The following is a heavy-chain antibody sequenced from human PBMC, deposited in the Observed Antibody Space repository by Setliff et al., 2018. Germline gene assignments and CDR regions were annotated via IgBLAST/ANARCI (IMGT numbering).Heavy chain of an antibody. D-gene: IGHD2-8*01. CDR2: VSFFGSA. CDR1: GGSISSGGYS. V-gene: IGHV4-39*07. J-gene: IGHJ4*02. CDR3: ARDPGVHSGTWCLDS. Sequence: PSETLSLTCAVSGGSISSGGYSWAWIRQSPGKGLEWIGSVSFFGSAYYNPSLQSRGAISLDTSRNQFSLELSSVTAADTAVYYCARDPGVHSGTWCLDSWGQGTQVTVSS.